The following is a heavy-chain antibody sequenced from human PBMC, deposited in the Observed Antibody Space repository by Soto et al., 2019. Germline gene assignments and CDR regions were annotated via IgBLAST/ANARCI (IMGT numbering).Heavy chain of an antibody. CDR1: EFTFSTYD. CDR3: ARAYLGRLPRRADYYYALDV. V-gene: IGHV3-13*05. Sequence: GGSLRLSCVASEFTFSTYDMHWVRQVPGKGLEWVSAIGSAHDPYYLGSVKGRFSISRENAKNSLYLQMNSLTTGDTAVYYCARAYLGRLPRRADYYYALDVWGQGTTVTVSS. CDR2: IGSAHDP. D-gene: IGHD1-26*01. J-gene: IGHJ6*02.